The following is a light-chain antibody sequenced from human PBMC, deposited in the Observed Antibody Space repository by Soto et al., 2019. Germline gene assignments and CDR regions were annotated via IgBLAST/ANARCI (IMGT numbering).Light chain of an antibody. CDR2: AGS. Sequence: DIQLTQSPSFLSASVGDRVTITCRASQDISKYLVWYQQKPGKAPKVLIYAGSTLQSGVPSKFSGSGSGTEFSLTISSLQPEDFATYYCQQLRSNPITFGQGTRLEI. CDR3: QQLRSNPIT. CDR1: QDISKY. V-gene: IGKV1-9*01. J-gene: IGKJ5*01.